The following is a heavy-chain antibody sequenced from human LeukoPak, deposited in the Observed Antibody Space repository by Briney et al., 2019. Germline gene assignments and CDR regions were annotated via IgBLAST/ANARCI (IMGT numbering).Heavy chain of an antibody. CDR3: AKGDDSSGDFSRSSSLGFAY. D-gene: IGHD3-22*01. V-gene: IGHV3-23*01. J-gene: IGHJ4*01. Sequence: GGSLRLSCAASGFTFSCYAMSWVRQAPGKGLECVSAISGGGGSTFYADSVKGRFTISSDNPKNTLYLIVNNLSAEKTAVYHCAKGDDSSGDFSRSSSLGFAYWRQGSLVTASS. CDR2: ISGGGGST. CDR1: GFTFSCYA.